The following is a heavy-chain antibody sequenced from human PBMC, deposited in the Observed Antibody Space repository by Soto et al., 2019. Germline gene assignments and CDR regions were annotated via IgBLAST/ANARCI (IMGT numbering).Heavy chain of an antibody. CDR3: ARGDLEQWLEHNRVFDY. Sequence: ASVKVSCKASGGTFSSYAISWVRQAPGQGLEWMGGIIPIFGTANYAQKFQGRVTITADESTSTAYMELSSLRSEDTAVYYCARGDLEQWLEHNRVFDYWGQGTLVTVSS. J-gene: IGHJ4*02. CDR2: IIPIFGTA. D-gene: IGHD6-19*01. CDR1: GGTFSSYA. V-gene: IGHV1-69*13.